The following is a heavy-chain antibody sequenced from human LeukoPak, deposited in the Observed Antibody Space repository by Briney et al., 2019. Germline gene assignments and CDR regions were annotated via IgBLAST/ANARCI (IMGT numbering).Heavy chain of an antibody. CDR3: ARGNTIAAKYYFDY. CDR2: INPNSGGT. CDR1: GYIFTGYY. D-gene: IGHD6-13*01. Sequence: ASVKVSCKASGYIFTGYYMHWVRQAPGQGLEWMGWINPNSGGTNYAQKFQGRVTMTRDTSISTAYMELSRLRSDDTAVYYCARGNTIAAKYYFDYWGQGTLVTVSS. J-gene: IGHJ4*02. V-gene: IGHV1-2*02.